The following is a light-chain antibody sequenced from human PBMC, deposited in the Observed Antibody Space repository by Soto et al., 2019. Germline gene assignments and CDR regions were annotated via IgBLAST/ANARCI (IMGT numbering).Light chain of an antibody. Sequence: VMTQSPATLSVSPGERATLSCRASQSVSRNLAWYQQKPGQPPRLLIYGASTRAAGIPARFSGSGSATEFTLTISSLQSEDFAVYYCHHYNNWPPYTFGQGTKLEIK. V-gene: IGKV3D-15*01. J-gene: IGKJ2*01. CDR1: QSVSRN. CDR3: HHYNNWPPYT. CDR2: GAS.